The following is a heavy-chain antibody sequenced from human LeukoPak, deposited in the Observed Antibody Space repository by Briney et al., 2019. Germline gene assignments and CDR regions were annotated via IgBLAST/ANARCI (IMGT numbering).Heavy chain of an antibody. Sequence: PGGSLRLSCAASGFTFSSYGMHWVRQAPGKGLEWVAVISYDGSNKYYADSVKGRFTISRDNSKNTLYLQMNSLRAEDTAVYYCAKPSPPGGKPTRGFGLVDYWGQGTLVTVSS. J-gene: IGHJ4*02. CDR2: ISYDGSNK. D-gene: IGHD4-23*01. CDR1: GFTFSSYG. CDR3: AKPSPPGGKPTRGFGLVDY. V-gene: IGHV3-30*18.